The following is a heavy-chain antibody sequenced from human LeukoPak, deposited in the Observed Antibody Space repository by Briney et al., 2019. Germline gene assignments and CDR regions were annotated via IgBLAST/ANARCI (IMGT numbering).Heavy chain of an antibody. V-gene: IGHV3-23*01. CDR2: ISASGGST. CDR1: GFTFSSYA. J-gene: IGHJ4*02. Sequence: VGSLRLSCAASGFTFSSYAMNWVRQAPGKGLEWVSTISASGGSTYYFVKGRFTISRDNSKNTLYLQMNSLRAEDTAVYYCAKGYCSSTNCKESFFDYWGQGTLVTVSS. CDR3: AKGYCSSTNCKESFFDY. D-gene: IGHD2-2*01.